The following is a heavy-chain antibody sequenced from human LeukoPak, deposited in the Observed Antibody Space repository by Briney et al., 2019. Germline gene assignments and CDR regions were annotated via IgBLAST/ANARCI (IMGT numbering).Heavy chain of an antibody. V-gene: IGHV1-18*04. Sequence: GASVTVSCKASGYTFTSYGISWVRQAPGQGLEWMGWISAYNGNTNYAQKLQGRVTMTTDTSTSTAYMELRSLRSDDTAVYYCARLGEGIYGSGSSSWYFDYWGQGTLVTVSS. CDR1: GYTFTSYG. D-gene: IGHD3-10*01. CDR3: ARLGEGIYGSGSSSWYFDY. J-gene: IGHJ4*02. CDR2: ISAYNGNT.